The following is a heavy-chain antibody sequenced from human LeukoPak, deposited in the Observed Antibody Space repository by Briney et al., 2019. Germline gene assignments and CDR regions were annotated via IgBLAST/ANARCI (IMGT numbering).Heavy chain of an antibody. CDR2: ISGSGGST. Sequence: GGSLRLSCAASGFTFSSYGMSWVRQAPGKGLEWVSAISGSGGSTYYADSVKGRFTISRDNSKNTLYLEMNSLRAEDTAVYYCAELGITMIGGVWGKGTTVTISS. CDR1: GFTFSSYG. CDR3: AELGITMIGGV. J-gene: IGHJ6*04. D-gene: IGHD3-10*02. V-gene: IGHV3-23*01.